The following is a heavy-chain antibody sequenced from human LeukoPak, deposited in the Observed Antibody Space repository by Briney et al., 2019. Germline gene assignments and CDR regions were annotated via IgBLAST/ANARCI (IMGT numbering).Heavy chain of an antibody. V-gene: IGHV3-23*01. CDR2: ISGSGGNT. D-gene: IGHD1-1*01. Sequence: GGSLRLSCAASGFTFSSYAMSWVRQAPGKGLEWVSAISGSGGNTYYADSVKGRFTISRDNSKNTLYLQMNSLRAEDTAVYYCAKNAQLERLHYYYYYGMDVWGQGTTVTVSS. CDR1: GFTFSSYA. J-gene: IGHJ6*02. CDR3: AKNAQLERLHYYYYYGMDV.